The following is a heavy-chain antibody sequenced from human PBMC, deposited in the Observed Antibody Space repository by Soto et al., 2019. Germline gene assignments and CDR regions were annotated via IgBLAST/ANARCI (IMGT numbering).Heavy chain of an antibody. Sequence: QVQVVESGGGVVQPGTSLRLSCAASGFTFMVFAIHGVRQVPGKGREWVAVISSDGSHQYYADSVRGRFTISRDNPKNTLYLQMNSLRAEDTAVYYCARPYCRSTRCYLYYYGMDVWGPGTTVTVSS. CDR2: ISSDGSHQ. CDR1: GFTFMVFA. J-gene: IGHJ6*02. V-gene: IGHV3-30-3*01. CDR3: ARPYCRSTRCYLYYYGMDV. D-gene: IGHD2-2*01.